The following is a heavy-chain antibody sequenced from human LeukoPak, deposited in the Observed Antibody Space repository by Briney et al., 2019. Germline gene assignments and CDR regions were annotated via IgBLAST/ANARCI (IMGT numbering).Heavy chain of an antibody. CDR2: ISGSGGDT. Sequence: PGGSLRLSCVASGFTLNSYAMSWVRQAPGKGLEWVSAISGSGGDTHYADSVKGRFTISRDNSKNRVYLQMNSLSVEDTAVYYCAKDHVPSYWGQGTLVTVSS. CDR3: AKDHVPSY. CDR1: GFTLNSYA. V-gene: IGHV3-23*01. J-gene: IGHJ4*02. D-gene: IGHD6-6*01.